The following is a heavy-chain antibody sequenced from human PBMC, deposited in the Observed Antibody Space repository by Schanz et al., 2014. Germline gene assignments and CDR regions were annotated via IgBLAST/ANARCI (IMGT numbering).Heavy chain of an antibody. Sequence: EVQLVTSGGDLVQPGGSLRLSCAASGFTFNTSWFHWVRQPPGKGLLWVSRVSRDGSETTYVDSVRGRFTISRDTAKNTVFLQMNNLRAEDTAGYYCARGASRDYFAMDVGGQGTTVTVSS. V-gene: IGHV3-74*01. CDR1: GFTFNTSW. CDR2: VSRDGSET. CDR3: ARGASRDYFAMDV. J-gene: IGHJ6*02.